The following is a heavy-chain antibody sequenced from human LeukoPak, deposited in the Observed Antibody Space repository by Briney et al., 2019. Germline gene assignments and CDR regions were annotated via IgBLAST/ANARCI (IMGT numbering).Heavy chain of an antibody. D-gene: IGHD4-11*01. CDR3: ARGRVSSSTWYSTYYYFFYMDF. V-gene: IGHV4-61*01. J-gene: IGHJ6*03. Sequence: SETLSLTCTVSGGSISSSSYYWSWIRQPPGKGLEWIGYIYYSGSTNYNPSLKSRVTISVDTSKKQFSLKLSSVTAADTAVYFCARGRVSSSTWYSTYYYFFYMDFWGKGTTVTVSS. CDR1: GGSISSSSYY. CDR2: IYYSGST.